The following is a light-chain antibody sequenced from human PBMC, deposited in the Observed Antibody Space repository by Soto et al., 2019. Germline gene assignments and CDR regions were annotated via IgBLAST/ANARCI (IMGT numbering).Light chain of an antibody. CDR1: QRVSTSY. CDR2: GAS. V-gene: IGKV3-20*01. J-gene: IGKJ2*01. Sequence: EIVLTQSPGPLSLSPGERVTLSCRASQRVSTSYLAWYQQKPGQAPRLLIYGASSRATGIPDRFSGSGSGTDFTLTISRLEPEDFAVYYCQQYGSSPPYTFGQGTKLEIK. CDR3: QQYGSSPPYT.